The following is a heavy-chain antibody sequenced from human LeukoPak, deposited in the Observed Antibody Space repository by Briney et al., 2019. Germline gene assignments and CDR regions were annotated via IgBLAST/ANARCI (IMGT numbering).Heavy chain of an antibody. CDR2: IRYDGSNK. V-gene: IGHV3-30*02. Sequence: GGSLRLSCAASGFTFSSYGMHWVRQAPGKGLEWVAFIRYDGSNKYYADSVKGRFTISRDNSKNTLYLQMNSLRAEDTAVYYCAKDSGYYYDSSGYYTDYWGQGTLVTASS. CDR1: GFTFSSYG. J-gene: IGHJ4*02. CDR3: AKDSGYYYDSSGYYTDY. D-gene: IGHD3-22*01.